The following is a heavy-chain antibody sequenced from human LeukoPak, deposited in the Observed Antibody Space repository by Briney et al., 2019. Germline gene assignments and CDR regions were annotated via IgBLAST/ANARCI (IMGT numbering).Heavy chain of an antibody. Sequence: GGSLRLSCAASGFTFTRNAMAWVRQAPGKGLEWVSAIDGSGGTTFYADSVKGRVTISRVQSTNTVYLQMNSLRADDTAVYYCARDFGYFWGQGTLVTVSS. CDR3: ARDFGYF. CDR1: GFTFTRNA. J-gene: IGHJ4*02. V-gene: IGHV3-23*01. CDR2: IDGSGGTT. D-gene: IGHD3-10*01.